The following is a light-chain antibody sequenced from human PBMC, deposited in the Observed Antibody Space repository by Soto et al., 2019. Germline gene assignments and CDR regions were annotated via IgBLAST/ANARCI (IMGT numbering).Light chain of an antibody. CDR1: QGISSW. J-gene: IGKJ5*01. CDR3: QQSYRTPIT. V-gene: IGKV1-12*01. Sequence: DIQMTQSPSSVSASVGVRVTITCRASQGISSWLAWYQQKPGKAPKLLIYAASSLQSGVPPRFSGSGSGTDFTLTISSLQPEDGATYVCQQSYRTPITFGQGTRLEIK. CDR2: AAS.